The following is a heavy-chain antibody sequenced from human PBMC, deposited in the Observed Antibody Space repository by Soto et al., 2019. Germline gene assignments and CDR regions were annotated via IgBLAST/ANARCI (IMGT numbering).Heavy chain of an antibody. V-gene: IGHV4-38-2*01. CDR2: IYHSGST. J-gene: IGHJ4*02. Sequence: PSETLSLTCAVSGYSISSGYYWGWIRQPPGKGLEWIGSIYHSGSTYYNPSLKSRVTISVDTSKNQFSLKLSSVTAADTAVYYCARADGQQLAVFDYWGQGTLVTVSS. CDR3: ARADGQQLAVFDY. CDR1: GYSISSGYY. D-gene: IGHD6-6*01.